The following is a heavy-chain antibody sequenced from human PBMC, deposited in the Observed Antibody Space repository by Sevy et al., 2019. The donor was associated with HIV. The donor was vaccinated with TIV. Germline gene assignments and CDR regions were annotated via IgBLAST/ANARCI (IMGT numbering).Heavy chain of an antibody. CDR3: ARGPASWHFDDSGYYDI. Sequence: GGSLRLSCETSGFSVKDYRMNWVRQAPGKGLEWIASVSSGGYPMYYAGAVYGRFTIPRDDAVNSRYLLMNRLKDEDTALYYCARGPASWHFDDSGYYDIWGQGALVTVSS. J-gene: IGHJ4*02. V-gene: IGHV3-48*02. D-gene: IGHD3-22*01. CDR1: GFSVKDYR. CDR2: VSSGGYPM.